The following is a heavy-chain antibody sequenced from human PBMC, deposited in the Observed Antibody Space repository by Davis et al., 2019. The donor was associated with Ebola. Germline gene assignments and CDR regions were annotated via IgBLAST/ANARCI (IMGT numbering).Heavy chain of an antibody. V-gene: IGHV4-34*01. CDR2: VNHRGST. CDR1: GGSFSGYY. Sequence: PSETLSLTCAVYGGSFSGYYWNWIRQPPGKGLEWIGEVNHRGSTNYNPSLKSRVIISSDTSKNQFSLRLSSVTAADTAVYFCARRAGYYYDSGIDFWGQGTLVTVSS. D-gene: IGHD3-22*01. CDR3: ARRAGYYYDSGIDF. J-gene: IGHJ4*02.